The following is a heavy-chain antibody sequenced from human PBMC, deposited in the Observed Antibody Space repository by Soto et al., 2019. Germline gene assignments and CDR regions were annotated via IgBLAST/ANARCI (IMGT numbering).Heavy chain of an antibody. J-gene: IGHJ4*02. CDR1: GYTFTSYG. CDR2: ISAYNGNT. CDR3: ARCGDEAYYDFCSGSYIDY. D-gene: IGHD3-3*01. V-gene: IGHV1-18*01. Sequence: QVQLVQSGAEVKKPGASVKVSCKASGYTFTSYGISWVRQAPGQGLEWMGWISAYNGNTNYAQKLQGRVTMTTDTATSTADMELRSLRSDETAVYYCARCGDEAYYDFCSGSYIDYWGQGTLVTVSS.